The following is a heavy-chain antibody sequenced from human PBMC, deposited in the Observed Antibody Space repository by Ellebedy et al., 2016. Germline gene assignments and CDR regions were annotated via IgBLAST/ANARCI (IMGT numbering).Heavy chain of an antibody. CDR2: INHSGST. Sequence: SETLSLXCAVYGGSFSGYYWSWIRQPPGKGLEWIGEINHSGSTNYNPSLKSRVTISVDTSKNQFSLKLSSVTAADTAVYYCARDRTGGFGATWGQGTLVTVSS. V-gene: IGHV4-34*01. CDR1: GGSFSGYY. J-gene: IGHJ5*02. D-gene: IGHD3-10*01. CDR3: ARDRTGGFGAT.